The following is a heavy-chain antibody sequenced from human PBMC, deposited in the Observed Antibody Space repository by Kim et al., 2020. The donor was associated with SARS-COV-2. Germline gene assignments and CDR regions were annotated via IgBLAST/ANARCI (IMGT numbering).Heavy chain of an antibody. V-gene: IGHV3-23*01. J-gene: IGHJ4*02. Sequence: DTVKGLFTISRDNSKNTLFLQMDSLRAEDTAVYYCAKDTPAFDFWSGYFPNWGQGALVTVSS. CDR3: AKDTPAFDFWSGYFPN. D-gene: IGHD3-3*01.